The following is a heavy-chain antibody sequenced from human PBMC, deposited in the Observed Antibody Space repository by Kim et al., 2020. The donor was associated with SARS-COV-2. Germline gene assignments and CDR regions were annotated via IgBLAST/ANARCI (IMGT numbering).Heavy chain of an antibody. CDR3: TTDYYDSSGYYPIDY. J-gene: IGHJ4*02. CDR1: GFTFGDYA. CDR2: IRSKAYGGTT. D-gene: IGHD3-22*01. Sequence: GGSLRLSCTASGFTFGDYAMSWVRQAPGKGLEWVGFIRSKAYGGTTEYAASVKGRFTISRDDSKSIAYLQMNSLKTEDTAVYYCTTDYYDSSGYYPIDYWGQGTLVTVSS. V-gene: IGHV3-49*04.